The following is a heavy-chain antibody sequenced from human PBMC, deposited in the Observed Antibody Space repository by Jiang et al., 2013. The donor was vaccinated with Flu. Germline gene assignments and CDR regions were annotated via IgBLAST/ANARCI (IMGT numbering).Heavy chain of an antibody. CDR1: GYTFSSYA. Sequence: QLVESGAEVKKPGASVKVSCKASGYTFSSYAVQWVRQAPGQRLEWMGWINAGNGNTKYSQKFQGRVTITRDTSASTAYMELRSLRSDDTAVYYCARGGESEGSDYWGQGTLVTVSS. J-gene: IGHJ4*02. V-gene: IGHV1-3*01. CDR3: ARGGESEGSDY. CDR2: INAGNGNT. D-gene: IGHD3-10*01.